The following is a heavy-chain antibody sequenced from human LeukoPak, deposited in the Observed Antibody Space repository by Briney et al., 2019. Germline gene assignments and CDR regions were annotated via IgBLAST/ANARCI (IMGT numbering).Heavy chain of an antibody. CDR3: GRYGLSGNGYTSYLYYGMDF. V-gene: IGHV5-51*01. Sequence: GESLKISCKGFGYSFTNYWIGWVRQMPGKGLEWMGIKDPGDSEGRYSPSFYGQVTISADKSISTAYLQWSSLKASDTAMYYCGRYGLSGNGYTSYLYYGMDFWGQGTAVTVSS. J-gene: IGHJ6*02. D-gene: IGHD5-24*01. CDR1: GYSFTNYW. CDR2: KDPGDSEG.